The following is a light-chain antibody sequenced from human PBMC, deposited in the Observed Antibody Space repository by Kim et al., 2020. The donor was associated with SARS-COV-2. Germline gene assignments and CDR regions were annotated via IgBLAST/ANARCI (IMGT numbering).Light chain of an antibody. CDR2: EGS. J-gene: IGLJ3*02. Sequence: GQSITISCTGTSSDFGSYNLVSWYQQHPGKAPKLMIYEGSKRPSGVSNRFSGSKSGNTASLTISGLQAEDEADYYCCSYAGSSTWVFGGGTKLTVL. V-gene: IGLV2-23*01. CDR3: CSYAGSSTWV. CDR1: SSDFGSYNL.